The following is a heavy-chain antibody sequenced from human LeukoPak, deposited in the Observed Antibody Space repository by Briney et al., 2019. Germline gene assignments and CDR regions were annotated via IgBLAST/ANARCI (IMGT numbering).Heavy chain of an antibody. CDR1: GGSFSGYY. J-gene: IGHJ5*02. CDR2: INHSGST. Sequence: SETLSLTCAVYGGSFSGYYWSWIRQPPGKGLEWIGEINHSGSTNYNPSLKSRVTISVDTSKNQFSLKLSSVTAADTAVYYCARGNGYSSSWYWFDPWGQGTLVTVSS. V-gene: IGHV4-34*01. CDR3: ARGNGYSSSWYWFDP. D-gene: IGHD6-13*01.